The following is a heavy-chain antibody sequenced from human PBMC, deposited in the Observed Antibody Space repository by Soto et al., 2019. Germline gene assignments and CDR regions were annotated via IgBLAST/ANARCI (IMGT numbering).Heavy chain of an antibody. CDR2: INAGNGNT. Sequence: ASVKVSCKASGYTFTSYAMHWVRQAPGQRLEWMGWINAGNGNTKYSQKFQGRVTITRDTSASTAYMELSSLRSEDTAVYYCARDRSRGNWNYGRPLDYWGQGTLVTVSS. CDR3: ARDRSRGNWNYGRPLDY. V-gene: IGHV1-3*01. J-gene: IGHJ4*02. CDR1: GYTFTSYA. D-gene: IGHD1-7*01.